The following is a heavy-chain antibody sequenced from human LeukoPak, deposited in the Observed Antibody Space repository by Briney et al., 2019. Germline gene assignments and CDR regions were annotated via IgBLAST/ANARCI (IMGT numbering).Heavy chain of an antibody. CDR1: RFTFSSYW. V-gene: IGHV3-7*01. CDR3: ARGRGAHYYYYYMDV. Sequence: GGSLRLSCAASRFTFSSYWMSWVRQAPGKGLEWVANIKQDGSEKYYVDSVKGRFTISRDNAKNSLYLQMNSLRAEDTAVYYCARGRGAHYYYYYMDVWGKGTAVTVSS. J-gene: IGHJ6*03. CDR2: IKQDGSEK. D-gene: IGHD1-26*01.